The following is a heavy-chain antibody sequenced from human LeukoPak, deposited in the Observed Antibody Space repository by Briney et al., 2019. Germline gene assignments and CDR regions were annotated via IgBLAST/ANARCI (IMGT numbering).Heavy chain of an antibody. CDR1: GYSFTSYC. V-gene: IGHV5-51*01. J-gene: IGHJ6*03. D-gene: IGHD5-24*01. CDR3: ARRVEMATITGYYYYMDV. CDR2: IYPGDSDT. Sequence: GESLKISFKGSGYSFTSYCIGWVRQMPGKGLEWMGIIYPGDSDTRYSPSFQGQVTISADKSISTAYLQWSSLKASDTAMYYCARRVEMATITGYYYYMDVWGKGTTVTVSS.